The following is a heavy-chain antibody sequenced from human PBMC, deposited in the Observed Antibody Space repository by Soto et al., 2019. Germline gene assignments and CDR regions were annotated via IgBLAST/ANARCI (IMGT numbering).Heavy chain of an antibody. D-gene: IGHD5-12*01. CDR1: GFTFSSYG. CDR3: ASTSGSGYDYGSFDY. CDR2: IWYDGSNK. Sequence: QVQLVESGGGVVHPGRSLRLSCAASGFTFSSYGMHWVRQAPGKGLEWVAVIWYDGSNKYYADSVKGRFTISRDNSKNTLYLQMNSLRAEDTAVYYCASTSGSGYDYGSFDYWGQGTLVTVSS. V-gene: IGHV3-33*01. J-gene: IGHJ4*02.